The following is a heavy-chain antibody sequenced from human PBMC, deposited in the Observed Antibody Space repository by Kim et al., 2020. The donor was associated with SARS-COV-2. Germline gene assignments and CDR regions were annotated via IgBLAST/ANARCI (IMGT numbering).Heavy chain of an antibody. CDR1: GFTFSSYS. CDR2: ISSSSSTI. D-gene: IGHD3-16*02. Sequence: GGSLRLSCAASGFTFSSYSMNWVRQAPGKGLEWVSYISSSSSTIYYADSVKGRFTISRDNAKNSLYLQMNSLRDEDTAVYYCARDPRVYDYSWGSYRYSSTYYYGMDVWGQGTTVTVSS. J-gene: IGHJ6*02. V-gene: IGHV3-48*02. CDR3: ARDPRVYDYSWGSYRYSSTYYYGMDV.